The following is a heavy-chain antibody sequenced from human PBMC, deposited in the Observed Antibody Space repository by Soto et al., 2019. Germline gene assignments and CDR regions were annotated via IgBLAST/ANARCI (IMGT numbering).Heavy chain of an antibody. CDR1: GYTFTNYW. J-gene: IGHJ6*02. Sequence: EVQLVQSGAEVKTPGESLRISCKASGYTFTNYWIGWVRQMPGKGLEWMGIIYPGDSDTKYNPSFQGQVTISADKSITTTYLQWSSLKASDTAIYYCAASIFYYGMDVLGQGTTVTVSS. CDR2: IYPGDSDT. V-gene: IGHV5-51*01. CDR3: AASIFYYGMDV.